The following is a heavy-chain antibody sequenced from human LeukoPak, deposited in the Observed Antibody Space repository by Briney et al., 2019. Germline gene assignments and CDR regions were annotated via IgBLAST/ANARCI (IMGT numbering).Heavy chain of an antibody. CDR2: ISGSGGST. V-gene: IGHV3-23*01. CDR1: GFSFSDHW. J-gene: IGHJ4*02. Sequence: GGSLRLSCVASGFSFSDHWMNWFRQAPGKGLEWVSAISGSGGSTYYADSVKGRFTISRDNSKNTLYLQMNSLRAEDTAVYYCAKSMHSGSYYGVDYWGQGTLVTVSS. CDR3: AKSMHSGSYYGVDY. D-gene: IGHD1-26*01.